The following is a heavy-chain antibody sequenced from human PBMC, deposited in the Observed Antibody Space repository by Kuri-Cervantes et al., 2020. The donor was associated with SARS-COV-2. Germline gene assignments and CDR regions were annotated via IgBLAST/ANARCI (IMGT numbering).Heavy chain of an antibody. J-gene: IGHJ4*02. V-gene: IGHV4-59*05. CDR1: GGSISSHY. CDR2: IYYSGST. D-gene: IGHD5-18*01. CDR3: ARDGGLHEGYSYGYIDY. Sequence: GSLRLSCNVSGGSISSHYWSWIRQPPGKGLDWIGSIYYSGSTYYNPSLKSRVTISVDTSKNQFSLKLSSVTAADTAVYYCARDGGLHEGYSYGYIDYWGQGTLVTVSS.